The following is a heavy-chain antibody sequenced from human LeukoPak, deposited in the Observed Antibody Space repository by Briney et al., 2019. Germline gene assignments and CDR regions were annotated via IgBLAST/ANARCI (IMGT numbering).Heavy chain of an antibody. CDR1: GFTFSSYS. J-gene: IGHJ4*02. CDR3: ARGPGRDFDY. V-gene: IGHV3-21*01. Sequence: TGGSLRLSCAASGFTFSSYSMNWVRQAPGKGLEWVSFISSSSSYIYYADSVKGRFTISRDNAKNSLYPQMNSLRAEDTAVYYCARGPGRDFDYWGQGTLVTVSS. CDR2: ISSSSSYI. D-gene: IGHD3-10*01.